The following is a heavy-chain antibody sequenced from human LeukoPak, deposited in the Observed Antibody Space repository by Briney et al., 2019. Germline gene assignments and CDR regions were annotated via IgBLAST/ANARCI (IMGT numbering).Heavy chain of an antibody. CDR2: INHSGST. Sequence: SETLSLTCAVYGGSFSGYYWSWIRQPPEKGLEWIGEINHSGSTNYNPSLKSRVTISVDTSKNQFSLKLSSVTAADTAVYYCARVRRYGALNPLFDYWGQGTLVTVSS. J-gene: IGHJ4*02. CDR3: ARVRRYGALNPLFDY. D-gene: IGHD4-17*01. V-gene: IGHV4-34*01. CDR1: GGSFSGYY.